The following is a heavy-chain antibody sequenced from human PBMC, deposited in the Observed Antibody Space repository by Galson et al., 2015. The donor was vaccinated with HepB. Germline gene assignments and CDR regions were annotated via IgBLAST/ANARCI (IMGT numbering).Heavy chain of an antibody. J-gene: IGHJ5*02. Sequence: SVKVSCKASGYTFTSYDINWVRQATGQGLEWMGWINPNSGGTNYAQKFQGRVTMTRDTSISTAYMELSRLRSDDTAVYYCARDREGRTNWFDPWGQGTLVTVSS. D-gene: IGHD3-10*01. CDR2: INPNSGGT. CDR3: ARDREGRTNWFDP. V-gene: IGHV1-2*02. CDR1: GYTFTSYD.